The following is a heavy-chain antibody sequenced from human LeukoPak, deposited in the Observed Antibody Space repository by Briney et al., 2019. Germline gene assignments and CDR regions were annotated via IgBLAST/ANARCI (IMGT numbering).Heavy chain of an antibody. J-gene: IGHJ5*02. CDR2: IYYSGST. CDR3: ARVFGFWRGYPRFDP. V-gene: IGHV4-39*07. D-gene: IGHD3-3*01. CDR1: GGSISSSSYY. Sequence: PSETLSLTCIVSGGSISSSSYYWGWIRQPPGKGLEWIGSIYYSGSTYYNPSLNSRVTISVDTSKNQFSLKLSSVTAADTAVYYCARVFGFWRGYPRFDPWGQGTLVTVSS.